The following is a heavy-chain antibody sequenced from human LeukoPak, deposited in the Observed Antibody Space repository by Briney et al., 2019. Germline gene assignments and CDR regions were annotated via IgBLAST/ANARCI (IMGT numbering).Heavy chain of an antibody. Sequence: PGGSLRLSCAASGFTFSSYSMNWVRQAPGKGLEWVSSISSSSSYIYYADSVKGRFTISRDNAKNSLYLQMNSLRAEDTAVYYCARDWRGYDLPYYYYYMDVWGKGTTVTLSS. D-gene: IGHD5-12*01. CDR2: ISSSSSYI. CDR1: GFTFSSYS. CDR3: ARDWRGYDLPYYYYYMDV. V-gene: IGHV3-21*04. J-gene: IGHJ6*03.